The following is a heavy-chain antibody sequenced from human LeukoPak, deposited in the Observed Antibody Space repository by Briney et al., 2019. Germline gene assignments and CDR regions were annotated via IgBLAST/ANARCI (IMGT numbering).Heavy chain of an antibody. CDR3: AKHYDFWSGSSRPSYFDY. CDR1: GFTFSSDA. D-gene: IGHD3-3*01. V-gene: IGHV3-23*01. Sequence: GGSLRLSCAAAGFTFSSDAMRWVRQAPGKGLEWVSGISGSGGSTYYADSVKRRFTISRDKSKNTLYLQMNSLRAEDTAIYYCAKHYDFWSGSSRPSYFDYWGQGTLVTVSS. J-gene: IGHJ4*02. CDR2: ISGSGGST.